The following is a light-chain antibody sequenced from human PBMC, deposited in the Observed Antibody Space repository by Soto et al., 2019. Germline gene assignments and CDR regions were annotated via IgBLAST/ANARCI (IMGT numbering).Light chain of an antibody. CDR2: WAS. CDR1: QSVLYSSNNKNY. V-gene: IGKV4-1*01. CDR3: QQYYSTSMYT. Sequence: DIVMTQSPDSLAVSLGERATINCKSSQSVLYSSNNKNYLAWYQQKPGQPPKLLIYWASTRESGVPDRFSGSGSGTDFTLTISSLQAEDVAVCYRQQYYSTSMYTFGQGTKLEIK. J-gene: IGKJ2*01.